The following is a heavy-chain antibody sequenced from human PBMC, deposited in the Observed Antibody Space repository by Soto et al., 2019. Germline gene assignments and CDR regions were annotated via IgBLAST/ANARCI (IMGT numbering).Heavy chain of an antibody. J-gene: IGHJ4*02. D-gene: IGHD3-10*01. V-gene: IGHV1-46*01. CDR2: INPSGGST. CDR1: GYTFTSYY. CDR3: AREWFGDPNGGAVLDY. Sequence: QVQLVQSGAEVKKPGASVKVSCKASGYTFTSYYMHWVRQAPGQGLEWMGIINPSGGSTSYAQKFQGRVTMTRDTSTSTVYMELSSLRSEDTAVYYCAREWFGDPNGGAVLDYWGQGTLVTVSS.